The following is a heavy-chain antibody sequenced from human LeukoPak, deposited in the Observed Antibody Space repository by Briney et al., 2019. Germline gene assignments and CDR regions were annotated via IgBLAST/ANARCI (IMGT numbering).Heavy chain of an antibody. J-gene: IGHJ4*02. Sequence: GGSLRLSCAASGFTFSSYSMNWVRQAPGKGLEWVSYISSSSSTIYYADSVKGRFTISRDNAKNSLYLQMNSLRAEDTAVYYRAREMCGGDCYIDYWGQGTLVTVSS. V-gene: IGHV3-48*01. CDR3: AREMCGGDCYIDY. D-gene: IGHD2-21*01. CDR1: GFTFSSYS. CDR2: ISSSSSTI.